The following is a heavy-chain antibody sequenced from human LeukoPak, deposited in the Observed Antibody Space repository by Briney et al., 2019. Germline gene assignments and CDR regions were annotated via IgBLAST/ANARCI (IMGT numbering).Heavy chain of an antibody. CDR2: IYHSGST. D-gene: IGHD3-10*01. V-gene: IGHV4-30-2*01. CDR3: ASGITMVRGALFDY. CDR1: GGSISSGGYS. J-gene: IGHJ4*02. Sequence: SETLSLTCAVSGGSISSGGYSWSWIRQPPGKGLEWIGYIYHSGSTYYNPSLKSRVTISVDRSKNQFSLELSSVTAADTAVYYCASGITMVRGALFDYWGQGTLVTVSS.